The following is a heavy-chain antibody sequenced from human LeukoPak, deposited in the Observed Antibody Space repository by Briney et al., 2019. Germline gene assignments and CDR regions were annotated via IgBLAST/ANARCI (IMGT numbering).Heavy chain of an antibody. J-gene: IGHJ4*02. D-gene: IGHD1-26*01. V-gene: IGHV1-2*06. CDR1: GYTFTGYY. CDR2: INPNSGGT. CDR3: ARDGEEWELPTFDY. Sequence: ASVKVSCKASGYTFTGYYMHWVRQAAGQGLEWMGRINPNSGGTNYPQKFQGRVTMTRDTSISTAYMELSRLRSDDTAVDYCARDGEEWELPTFDYWGQGTLVTVSS.